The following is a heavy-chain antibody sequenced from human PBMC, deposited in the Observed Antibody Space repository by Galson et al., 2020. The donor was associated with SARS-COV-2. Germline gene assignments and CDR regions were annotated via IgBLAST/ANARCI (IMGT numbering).Heavy chain of an antibody. CDR2: ISTSSKTI. D-gene: IGHD2-2*01. Sequence: GESLKISCAASGFTFSSYSMNWVHQAPGKGLEWVSYISTSSKTISYADSVQGRFTISRDNAKNSLYLQMNGLRADDTAVYYCVSFRGYCSSTSCYGDPDNWGQGTLVTVSS. CDR3: VSFRGYCSSTSCYGDPDN. V-gene: IGHV3-48*04. CDR1: GFTFSSYS. J-gene: IGHJ4*02.